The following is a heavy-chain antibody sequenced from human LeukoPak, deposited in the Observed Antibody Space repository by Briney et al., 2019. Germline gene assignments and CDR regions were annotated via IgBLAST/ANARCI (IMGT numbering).Heavy chain of an antibody. CDR3: ARLPTTVALEAVDY. V-gene: IGHV7-4-1*02. D-gene: IGHD4-23*01. Sequence: ASVKVSCKASGYTFTSYAMNWVRQAPGQGLEWMGWINTNTGNPTYAQGFTGRFVFSLDTSVSTAYLQISSLKAEDTAVYYCARLPTTVALEAVDYWGQGTLVTVSS. CDR1: GYTFTSYA. J-gene: IGHJ4*02. CDR2: INTNTGNP.